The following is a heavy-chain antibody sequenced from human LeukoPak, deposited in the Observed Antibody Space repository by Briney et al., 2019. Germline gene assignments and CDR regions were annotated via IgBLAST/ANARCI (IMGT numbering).Heavy chain of an antibody. V-gene: IGHV4-61*02. CDR3: ARANDILTGPYYYYYGMDV. CDR2: IYTSGSN. D-gene: IGHD3-9*01. CDR1: GGSVSSDSYY. J-gene: IGHJ6*02. Sequence: SQTLSLTCTVSGGSVSSDSYYWGWNRQPAGKGLEWIGRIYTSGSNNYNPSLRSRVTISVDTSKNQFSLKLSSVTAADTAVYYCARANDILTGPYYYYYGMDVWGQGATVTVSS.